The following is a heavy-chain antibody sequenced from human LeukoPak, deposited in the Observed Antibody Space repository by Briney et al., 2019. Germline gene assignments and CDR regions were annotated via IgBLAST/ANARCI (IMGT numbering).Heavy chain of an antibody. D-gene: IGHD4-11*01. CDR2: MSGSGGST. CDR1: GCTFSSYA. J-gene: IGHJ5*02. Sequence: PGGSLRLSCAASGCTFSSYAMSWVRQAPGKGLAWVSGMSGSGGSTFYADSVKGRFTISRDNSKNMLYLQMNSLRAEDTAVYYCAKGGEHSNYDNWFDPWGQGTLVTVSS. V-gene: IGHV3-23*01. CDR3: AKGGEHSNYDNWFDP.